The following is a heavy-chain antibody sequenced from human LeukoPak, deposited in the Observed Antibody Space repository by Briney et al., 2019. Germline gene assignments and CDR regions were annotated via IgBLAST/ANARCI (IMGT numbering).Heavy chain of an antibody. CDR3: ARVSRAVAGTGTFDY. D-gene: IGHD6-19*01. J-gene: IGHJ4*02. Sequence: GGSLRLSCAASGFTFSSYSMNWVRQAPGKGLEWVSSITSSSSYIYYADSLKGRFTISRDNAKNSLYLQMSSLRAEDTAVYYCARVSRAVAGTGTFDYWGQGTLVTVSS. CDR2: ITSSSSYI. CDR1: GFTFSSYS. V-gene: IGHV3-21*01.